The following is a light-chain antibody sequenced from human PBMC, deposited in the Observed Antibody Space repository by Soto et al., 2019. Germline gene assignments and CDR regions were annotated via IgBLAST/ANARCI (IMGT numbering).Light chain of an antibody. J-gene: IGLJ2*01. CDR2: SNN. Sequence: QSVLTQPPSASGTPGPRVTITCSGSSSHIGSNTVNWYQQLPGTAPKLLIYSNNQRPSGVPARFSGSKSGTSASLAISGLQSADEADYYCAAWDDSLNGVVFGGGTKLTVL. CDR3: AAWDDSLNGVV. V-gene: IGLV1-44*01. CDR1: SSHIGSNT.